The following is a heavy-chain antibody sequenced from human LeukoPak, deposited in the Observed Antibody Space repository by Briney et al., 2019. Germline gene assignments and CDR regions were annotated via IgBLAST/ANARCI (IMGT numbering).Heavy chain of an antibody. CDR1: GFTFDDYA. Sequence: PGGSLRLSCAASGFTFDDYAMHWVRHAPGKGLEWVSGISWNSGSIGYADSVKGRFTISRDNAKNSLYLQMNSLRAEDTALYYCAKASTVTPYYFDYWGQGTLVTVSS. D-gene: IGHD4-17*01. V-gene: IGHV3-9*01. CDR2: ISWNSGSI. J-gene: IGHJ4*02. CDR3: AKASTVTPYYFDY.